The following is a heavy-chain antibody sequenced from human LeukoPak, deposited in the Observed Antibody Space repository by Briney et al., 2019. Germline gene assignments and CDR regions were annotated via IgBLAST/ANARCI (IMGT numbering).Heavy chain of an antibody. CDR2: ISGSGGST. J-gene: IGHJ4*02. Sequence: GGSLRLSCTASGFTFSSYAMSWVRQAPGKGLEWVSAISGSGGSTYYADSVKARFTISRDNSKNTVYLQMNSLRAEDTAVYYCTRDLNSGGSCWGQGTLVTVSS. CDR1: GFTFSSYA. V-gene: IGHV3-23*01. D-gene: IGHD2-15*01. CDR3: TRDLNSGGSC.